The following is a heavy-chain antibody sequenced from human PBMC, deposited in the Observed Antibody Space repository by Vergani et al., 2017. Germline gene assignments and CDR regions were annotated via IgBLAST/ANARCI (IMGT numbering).Heavy chain of an antibody. J-gene: IGHJ4*02. CDR1: GGSISSYY. Sequence: QVQLQESGPGLVKPSQTLSLTCTVSGGSISSYYWSWIRQPPGKGLEWIGYIYYSGSTNYNPSLKSRVTMSVDTSKNQFSLKLSSVTAADTAVYYCARGSTVLGYWGQGTLVTVSS. V-gene: IGHV4-59*12. D-gene: IGHD4-17*01. CDR3: ARGSTVLGY. CDR2: IYYSGST.